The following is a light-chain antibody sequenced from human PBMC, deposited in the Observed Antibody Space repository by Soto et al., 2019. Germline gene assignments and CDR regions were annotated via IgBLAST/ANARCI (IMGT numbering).Light chain of an antibody. CDR3: SSYASSSTYV. CDR2: DVS. V-gene: IGLV2-14*01. Sequence: QSVLTQPASVSGSPGQSITISCTGTSSDVGAYNYVSWYQQHPGKAPKLMIYDVSNRPSGVSNRFSGSKSGNSASLTISGLQAEDEADYYCSSYASSSTYVVGTGTKLTVL. CDR1: SSDVGAYNY. J-gene: IGLJ1*01.